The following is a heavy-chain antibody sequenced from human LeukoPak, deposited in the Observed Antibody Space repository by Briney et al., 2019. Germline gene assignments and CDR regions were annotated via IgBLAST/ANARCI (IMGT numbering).Heavy chain of an antibody. V-gene: IGHV3-30*18. CDR2: ISSDGSSK. CDR1: GFIFSAYG. CDR3: AKDGDCGGGGCFPKNFHY. Sequence: PGRSLRLSCAPSGFIFSAYGMHWVRQAPGKGRKGVAVISSDGSSKNCGDCEEGRFNMSRDNSKNTLYLQMNSLRIEDTAVYYCAKDGDCGGGGCFPKNFHYWGQEPLVTVPS. D-gene: IGHD2-15*01. J-gene: IGHJ4*02.